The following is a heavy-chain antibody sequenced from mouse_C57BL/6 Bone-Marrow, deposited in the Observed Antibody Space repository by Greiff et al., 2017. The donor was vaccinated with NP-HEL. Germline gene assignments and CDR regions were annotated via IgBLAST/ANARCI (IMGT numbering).Heavy chain of an antibody. Sequence: QVQLKQPGAELVKPGASVKLSCKASGYTFTSYWMQWVKQRPGQGLEWIGEIDPSDSYTNYNQKFKGKATLTVDTSSSTAYMQLSSLTSKDSAVYNCARSAWLTGTYDWYYFDYWGQGTTLTVSS. V-gene: IGHV1-50*01. CDR3: ARSAWLTGTYDWYYFDY. CDR1: GYTFTSYW. D-gene: IGHD4-1*01. CDR2: IDPSDSYT. J-gene: IGHJ2*01.